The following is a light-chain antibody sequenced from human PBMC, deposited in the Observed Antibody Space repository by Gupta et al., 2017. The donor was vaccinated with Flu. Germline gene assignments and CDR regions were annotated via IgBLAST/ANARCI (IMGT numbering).Light chain of an antibody. V-gene: IGKV3-15*01. CDR1: QNINSN. Sequence: EIVMTQSPATLSASPGERVILSCRASQNINSNLAWYQQKPGQAPRLLIYGASARATGLPARFSGSGSGTKFTLTISSLQSEDFGIYYCQQHHEWPPLTFGGGTKVE. J-gene: IGKJ4*01. CDR3: QQHHEWPPLT. CDR2: GAS.